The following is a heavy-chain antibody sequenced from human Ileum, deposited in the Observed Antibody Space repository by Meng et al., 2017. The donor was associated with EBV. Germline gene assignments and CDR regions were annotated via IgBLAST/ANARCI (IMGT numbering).Heavy chain of an antibody. CDR2: IYQSGAS. CDR1: CDSLSSNSG. D-gene: IGHD6-19*01. Sequence: PRLVTPPGIPSTTFSVACDSLSSNSGGHWCRQPPGKRLEWLRLIYQSGASNYTPSLKSRVTISLDNSNNQFSLTLSSVAAADTAVYYCARDPIPVPGSNFAYWGQGTLVTVSS. J-gene: IGHJ4*02. CDR3: ARDPIPVPGSNFAY. V-gene: IGHV4-4*03.